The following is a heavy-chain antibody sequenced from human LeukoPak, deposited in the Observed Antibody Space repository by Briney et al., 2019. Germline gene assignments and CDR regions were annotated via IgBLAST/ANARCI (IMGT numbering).Heavy chain of an antibody. CDR2: IYHSGST. D-gene: IGHD3-10*01. J-gene: IGHJ4*02. CDR3: ARPSLWFGELSSPYYFDY. V-gene: IGHV4-38-2*02. CDR1: GYSISSGYY. Sequence: SETLSLTCTVSGYSISSGYYWGWIRQPPGKGLEWIGSIYHSGSTYYNPSLKSRVTISVDTPKNQFSLKLSSVTAADTAVYYCARPSLWFGELSSPYYFDYWGQGTLVTVSS.